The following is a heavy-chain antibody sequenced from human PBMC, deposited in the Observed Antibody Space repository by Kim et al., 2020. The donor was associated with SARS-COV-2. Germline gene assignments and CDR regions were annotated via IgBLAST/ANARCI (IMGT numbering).Heavy chain of an antibody. CDR3: ARDSRITMVRGVDRLTYFQH. CDR1: GFTFSSYW. CDR2: IKQDGSEK. Sequence: GGSLRLSCAASGFTFSSYWMSWVRQAPGKGLEWVANIKQDGSEKYYVDSVKGRFTISRDNAKNSLYLQMNSLRAEDTAVYYCARDSRITMVRGVDRLTYFQHWGQGTLVTVSS. D-gene: IGHD3-10*01. V-gene: IGHV3-7*01. J-gene: IGHJ1*01.